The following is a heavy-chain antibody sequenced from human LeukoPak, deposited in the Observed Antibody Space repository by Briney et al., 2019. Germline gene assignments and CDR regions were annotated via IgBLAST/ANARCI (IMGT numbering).Heavy chain of an antibody. CDR3: ASSGWYDGFYD. CDR1: GFTFDDYA. D-gene: IGHD6-19*01. J-gene: IGHJ4*02. CDR2: ISWNSGSI. Sequence: PGGSLRLSCAASGFTFDDYAMHWVRQAPGKGLEWVSGISWNSGSIGYADSVKGRFTISRDNAKNSLYLQMNSLRAEDTAVYYCASSGWYDGFYDWGQGTLVTVSS. V-gene: IGHV3-9*01.